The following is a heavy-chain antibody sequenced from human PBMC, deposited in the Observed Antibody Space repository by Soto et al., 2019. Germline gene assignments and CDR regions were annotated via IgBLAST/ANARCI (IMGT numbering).Heavy chain of an antibody. D-gene: IGHD6-6*01. CDR2: IYYSGTT. CDR3: ARGQAARYNFDS. Sequence: SETLSLTCAVSSGSISSSYWNWIRQPPGKGLEWIGYIYYSGTTSYNPSLKSRVTISIDTSKNQFSLKLTSVTAADTAVYYCARGQAARYNFDSWGQGTLVTVSS. J-gene: IGHJ4*02. CDR1: SGSISSSY. V-gene: IGHV4-59*01.